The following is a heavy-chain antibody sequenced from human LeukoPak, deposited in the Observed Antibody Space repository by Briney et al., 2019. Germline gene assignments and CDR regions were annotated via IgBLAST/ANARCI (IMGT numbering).Heavy chain of an antibody. D-gene: IGHD3-22*01. J-gene: IGHJ4*02. Sequence: GASVKVSCKASGYTFTSYGISWVRQAPGQGLEWMGWISACNGNTNYAQKLQGRVTMTTDTSTSTAYMELRSLRSDDTAVYYCARVYYYDSSGYSMDFDYWGQGTLVTVSS. CDR1: GYTFTSYG. V-gene: IGHV1-18*01. CDR3: ARVYYYDSSGYSMDFDY. CDR2: ISACNGNT.